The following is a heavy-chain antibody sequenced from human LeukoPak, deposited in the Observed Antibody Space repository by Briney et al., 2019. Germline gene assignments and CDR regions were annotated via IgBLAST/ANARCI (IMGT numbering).Heavy chain of an antibody. CDR2: IKQDGSEK. J-gene: IGHJ4*02. V-gene: IGHV3-7*01. CDR3: ARGARSGYAKY. Sequence: GGSLRLSCAASGFTFSSYWMSWVRQAPGKGLEWVANIKQDGSEKYYVDSVKGRFTISRDNAKNSLYLQMNSLRAGDTAVYYCARGARSGYAKYWGQGTLVTVSS. D-gene: IGHD5-12*01. CDR1: GFTFSSYW.